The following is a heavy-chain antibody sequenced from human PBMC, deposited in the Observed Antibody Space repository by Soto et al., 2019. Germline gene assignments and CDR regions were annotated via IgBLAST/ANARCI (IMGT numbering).Heavy chain of an antibody. Sequence: QVHLVQSGTEVKKPGSSLRVSCKASGATFNNYPLSWVRQAPGQGLEWLGGIIPVFASPIYARNFQDRVTITADVSTGTADMELSGLRSEDTAVYYCATSRGGITGSRLLWGQGTLVTVSS. V-gene: IGHV1-69*01. CDR1: GATFNNYP. J-gene: IGHJ4*02. D-gene: IGHD1-20*01. CDR3: ATSRGGITGSRLL. CDR2: IIPVFASP.